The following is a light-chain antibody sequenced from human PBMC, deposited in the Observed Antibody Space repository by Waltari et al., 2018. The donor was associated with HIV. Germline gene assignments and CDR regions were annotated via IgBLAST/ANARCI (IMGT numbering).Light chain of an antibody. Sequence: DIVMTQSPLSLPVTPGETASISCRSSQSLLHSNGYNYLDWYLQKPGQSPKLLIYLGSNRASGVPDRFSGSASGTDFTLKISRVEAEDVGVYYCMQALQTPYTFGQGTKLEIK. J-gene: IGKJ2*01. CDR1: QSLLHSNGYNY. V-gene: IGKV2-28*01. CDR3: MQALQTPYT. CDR2: LGS.